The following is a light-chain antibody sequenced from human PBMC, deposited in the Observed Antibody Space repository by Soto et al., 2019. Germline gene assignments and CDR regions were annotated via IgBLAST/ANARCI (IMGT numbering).Light chain of an antibody. CDR3: AAWDDSLSGFVV. V-gene: IGLV1-47*01. CDR2: RNN. Sequence: QSVLTQPPSASGTPGQRVTSSCSGSSSNIGSNYVYWYHQLPGTAPKLLIYRNNQRPSGVPDRFSGSKSGTSASLDISGLRSEDEADYYCAAWDDSLSGFVVFGGGTKLTVL. CDR1: SSNIGSNY. J-gene: IGLJ2*01.